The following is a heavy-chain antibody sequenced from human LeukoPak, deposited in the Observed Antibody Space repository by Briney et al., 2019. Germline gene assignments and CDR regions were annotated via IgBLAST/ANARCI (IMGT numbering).Heavy chain of an antibody. CDR2: IKQDGSEK. D-gene: IGHD6-13*01. J-gene: IGHJ4*02. CDR3: AKEAPSIAAAGTPIEDDY. V-gene: IGHV3-7*03. CDR1: GFTFRTHW. Sequence: GGSLRLSCAASGFTFRTHWMSWDRQAPGKAPEWVANIKQDGSEKYYVDSVKGRFTISRDNVENSPYLQMNSLRAEDTAVYYCAKEAPSIAAAGTPIEDDYWGQGTLVTVSS.